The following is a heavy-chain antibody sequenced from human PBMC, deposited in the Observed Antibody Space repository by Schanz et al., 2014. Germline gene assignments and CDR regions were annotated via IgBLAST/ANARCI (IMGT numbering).Heavy chain of an antibody. Sequence: QVHLVQSESELKNPGASVKVSCKTSGYSFSTYAMNWVRQAPGQGLEWMGWISGYNGKTIYLDNLEDRISMTTDTATSTAYMELRNLRSADTAVYYCARDGNQPLDAWGQGTLVTVSS. CDR1: GYSFSTYA. CDR2: ISGYNGKT. D-gene: IGHD2-2*01. CDR3: ARDGNQPLDA. V-gene: IGHV1-18*01. J-gene: IGHJ5*02.